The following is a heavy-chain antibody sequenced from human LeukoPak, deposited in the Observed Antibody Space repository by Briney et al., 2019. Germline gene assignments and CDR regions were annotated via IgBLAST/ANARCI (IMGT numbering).Heavy chain of an antibody. CDR1: GFTFSSYW. V-gene: IGHV3-7*01. J-gene: IGHJ6*03. D-gene: IGHD3-3*01. CDR2: INQDGSEK. CDR3: ARGQGFSYYYYYMDV. Sequence: GGSLRLSCAASGFTFSSYWMSWVRQAPGKGLEWVANINQDGSEKYYVDSVKGRLTISRDNAKNSLYLQMNSLRAEDTAVYYCARGQGFSYYYYYMDVWGKGTTVTVSS.